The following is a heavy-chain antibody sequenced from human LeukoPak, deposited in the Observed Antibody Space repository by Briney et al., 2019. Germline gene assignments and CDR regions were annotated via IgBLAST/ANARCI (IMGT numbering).Heavy chain of an antibody. V-gene: IGHV1-46*01. D-gene: IGHD4-17*01. CDR2: INPSGGST. J-gene: IGHJ4*02. Sequence: ASVKVSCKASGYTFTSYYMHWVRQAPGQGLEWMGIINPSGGSTSYAQKFQGRVTMTRDTSTSTVYMELSSLRSEDTAVYYCARWGHDYGDYGPFDYWGQGTLVTVSS. CDR1: GYTFTSYY. CDR3: ARWGHDYGDYGPFDY.